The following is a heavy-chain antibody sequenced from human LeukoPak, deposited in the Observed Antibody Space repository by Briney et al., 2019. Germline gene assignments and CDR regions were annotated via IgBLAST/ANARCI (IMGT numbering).Heavy chain of an antibody. Sequence: GESLKISCKGSGYSFTSYWICWVRQMPGKGLEWMGRIDPSDSYTNYSPSFQGHVTISADKSISTAYLQWSSLKASDTAMYYCARHDYYGSGSYSFDAFDIWGQGTMVTVSS. CDR1: GYSFTSYW. J-gene: IGHJ3*02. CDR2: IDPSDSYT. CDR3: ARHDYYGSGSYSFDAFDI. D-gene: IGHD3-10*01. V-gene: IGHV5-10-1*01.